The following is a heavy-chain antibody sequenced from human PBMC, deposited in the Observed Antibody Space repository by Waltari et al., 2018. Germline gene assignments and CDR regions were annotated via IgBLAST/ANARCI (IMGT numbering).Heavy chain of an antibody. CDR3: ARDLYAMITFGGVIDY. D-gene: IGHD3-16*02. CDR2: ISYDVSNK. CDR1: GFTFSSYA. J-gene: IGHJ4*02. V-gene: IGHV3-30-3*01. Sequence: QVQLVESGGGVVQPGRSLRLSCAASGFTFSSYALPWVRPAPGKGLEWVAVISYDVSNKYYANSVKGRFTISRDNSKNTLYLQMNSLRAEDTAVYYCARDLYAMITFGGVIDYWGQGTLVTVSS.